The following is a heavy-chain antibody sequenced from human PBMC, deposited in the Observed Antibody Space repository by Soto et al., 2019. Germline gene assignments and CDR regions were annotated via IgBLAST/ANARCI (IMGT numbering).Heavy chain of an antibody. Sequence: SETLSLTCPVSGGSISSGGYYWSWIHQHPGTGLEWIGHISYSGSTYYNTSLKSRVTISVDTSRNQFSLKLSSVTAADTAVYYCARDFWSGYGYFDSWGQGTPVTVSS. V-gene: IGHV4-31*03. CDR3: ARDFWSGYGYFDS. CDR2: ISYSGST. D-gene: IGHD3-3*01. J-gene: IGHJ4*02. CDR1: GGSISSGGYY.